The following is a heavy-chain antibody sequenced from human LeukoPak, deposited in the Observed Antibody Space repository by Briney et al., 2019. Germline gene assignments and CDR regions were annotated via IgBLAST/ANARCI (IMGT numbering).Heavy chain of an antibody. CDR1: GYYISSGYY. J-gene: IGHJ6*03. CDR2: CHHGGRT. CDR3: ARHRGYRYGYSAYMDV. V-gene: IGHV4-38-2*01. Sequence: SETLSLTCAVSGYYISSGYYWGWIRQPPGKGLEWAGICHHGGRTYYNPSLTSRVTISVDTAQNRFSLKLSAVTAAGTAVLFSARHRGYRYGYSAYMDVWGKGTTVTVSS. D-gene: IGHD5-18*01.